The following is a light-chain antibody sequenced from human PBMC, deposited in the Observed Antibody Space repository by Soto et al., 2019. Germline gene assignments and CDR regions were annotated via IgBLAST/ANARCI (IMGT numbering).Light chain of an antibody. CDR1: QSISSW. J-gene: IGKJ1*01. CDR3: QQYNSS. V-gene: IGKV1-5*03. CDR2: KAS. Sequence: DIQMTQSPSTLSASVGDRVTITCRASQSISSWLAWYQQKPGKAPKLLIYKASSLESGVPSRFSGSGSGTEFTLTISSLQHDDFATYYCQQYNSSFGQGTKVEIK.